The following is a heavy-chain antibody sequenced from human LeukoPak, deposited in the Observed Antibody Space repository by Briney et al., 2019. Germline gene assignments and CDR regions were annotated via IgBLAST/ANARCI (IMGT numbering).Heavy chain of an antibody. V-gene: IGHV1-18*01. J-gene: IGHJ4*02. Sequence: GASVKASCKASGYTFTSYGISWVRQAPGQGLEWMGWISAYNGNTNYAQKLQGRVTMTTDTSTSTAYMELRSLRSDDTAVYYCARAPSYYDSSGYYVGTEFDYWGQGTLVTVSS. D-gene: IGHD3-22*01. CDR1: GYTFTSYG. CDR2: ISAYNGNT. CDR3: ARAPSYYDSSGYYVGTEFDY.